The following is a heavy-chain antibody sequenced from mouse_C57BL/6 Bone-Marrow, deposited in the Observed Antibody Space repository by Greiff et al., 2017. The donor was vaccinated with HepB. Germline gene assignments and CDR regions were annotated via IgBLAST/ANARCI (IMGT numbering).Heavy chain of an antibody. Sequence: VQLQQPGAELVRPGTSVKLSCKASGYTFTSYWMHWVKQRPGQGLEWIGVIDPSDSYTNYNQKFKGKATLTVDTSSSTAYMQLSSLTSEDSAVYDCARETGTWYFDYWGQGTTLTVSS. J-gene: IGHJ2*01. CDR2: IDPSDSYT. D-gene: IGHD4-1*01. V-gene: IGHV1-59*01. CDR3: ARETGTWYFDY. CDR1: GYTFTSYW.